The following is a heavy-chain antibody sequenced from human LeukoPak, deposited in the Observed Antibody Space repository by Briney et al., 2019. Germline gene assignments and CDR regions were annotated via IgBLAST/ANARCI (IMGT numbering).Heavy chain of an antibody. CDR2: IYSGGSR. D-gene: IGHD3-3*01. Sequence: GGSLRLSCAASGFTVSSNYMSWVRQAPGKGLEWVSVIYSGGSRYYADSVKGRFTISRDNSKNTLYLQMNSLRAEDTAVYYCARVYRDFWSGHFDYWGQGTLVTVSS. CDR1: GFTVSSNY. CDR3: ARVYRDFWSGHFDY. V-gene: IGHV3-53*01. J-gene: IGHJ4*02.